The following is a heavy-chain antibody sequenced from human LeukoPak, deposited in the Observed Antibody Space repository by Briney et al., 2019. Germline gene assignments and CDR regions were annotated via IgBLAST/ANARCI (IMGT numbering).Heavy chain of an antibody. CDR1: GGSISSYY. CDR2: IYTSGST. J-gene: IGHJ6*02. V-gene: IGHV4-4*07. Sequence: PSETLSLTCTVSGGSISSYYWSWIRQPPGKGLEWIGRIYTSGSTNYNPSLKSRVTMSVDTSKNQFSLKLSSVTAADTAVYYCARESRATIFGVVIRDYYYGMDVWGQGTTVTVSS. CDR3: ARESRATIFGVVIRDYYYGMDV. D-gene: IGHD3-3*01.